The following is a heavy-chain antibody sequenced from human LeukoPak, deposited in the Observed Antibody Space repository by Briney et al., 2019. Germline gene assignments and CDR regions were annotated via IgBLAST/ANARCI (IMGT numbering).Heavy chain of an antibody. CDR2: INHSGST. CDR1: GGSFSGYY. J-gene: IGHJ5*02. CDR3: ARQAYSSGWLNWFDP. V-gene: IGHV4-34*01. Sequence: SETLSLTCAVYGGSFSGYYWSWIRQPPGKGLEWIGEINHSGSTNYNPSLKSRVTISVDTSKNQFSLKLSSVTAADTAVYYCARQAYSSGWLNWFDPWGQGTLVTVSS. D-gene: IGHD6-19*01.